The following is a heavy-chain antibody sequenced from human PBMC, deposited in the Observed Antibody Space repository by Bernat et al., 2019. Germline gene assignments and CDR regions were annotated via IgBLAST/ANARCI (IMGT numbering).Heavy chain of an antibody. D-gene: IGHD4-17*01. CDR2: IKQDGSEK. J-gene: IGHJ4*02. V-gene: IGHV3-7*03. Sequence: EVQLVESGGGLVQPGGSLRLSCAASGFTFSSYWMSWVRQAPGKGLEWVANIKQDGSEKYYVDSVKGRFTISRDNAKNSLYLQMNSLRAEDTAVYYLAREGSDHGDPELDYWGQGTLVTVSS. CDR3: AREGSDHGDPELDY. CDR1: GFTFSSYW.